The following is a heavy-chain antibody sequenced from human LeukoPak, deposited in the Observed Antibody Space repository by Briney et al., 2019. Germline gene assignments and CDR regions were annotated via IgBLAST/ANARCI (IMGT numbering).Heavy chain of an antibody. Sequence: PSETLSLTCTVSGGSISSSSYYWGWIRQPPGKGLEWIGSIYYSGSTYYNPSLKSRVTRSVDTSKNQFSLKLSSVTAADTAVYYCARLAVAGPPYFDYWGQGTLVTVSS. D-gene: IGHD6-19*01. CDR2: IYYSGST. V-gene: IGHV4-39*01. CDR3: ARLAVAGPPYFDY. J-gene: IGHJ4*02. CDR1: GGSISSSSYY.